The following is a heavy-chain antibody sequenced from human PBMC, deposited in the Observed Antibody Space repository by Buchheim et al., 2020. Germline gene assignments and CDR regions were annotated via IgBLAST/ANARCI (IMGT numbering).Heavy chain of an antibody. Sequence: QVQLVESGGGVVQPGRSLRLSCAASGFTFSSYGMHWVRQAPGKGLEWVAVISYDGSNKYYADSVKGRFTISRDNSKNTLYLQMNSLRAEDTAVYYCAKGGGDDYGDYHWFDYWGQGTL. D-gene: IGHD4-17*01. CDR1: GFTFSSYG. CDR3: AKGGGDDYGDYHWFDY. J-gene: IGHJ4*02. CDR2: ISYDGSNK. V-gene: IGHV3-30*18.